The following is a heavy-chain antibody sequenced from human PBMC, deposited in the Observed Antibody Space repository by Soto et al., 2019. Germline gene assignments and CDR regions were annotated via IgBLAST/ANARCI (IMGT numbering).Heavy chain of an antibody. CDR2: IYTSGST. CDR1: GGSISSYY. V-gene: IGHV4-4*07. CDR3: ARGGAAAGTYYHYYGMDV. D-gene: IGHD6-13*01. Sequence: SETLSLTCTVSGGSISSYYWSWIRQPAGKGLEWIGRIYTSGSTNYNPSLKSRVTMSVDTSKNQFSLKLSSVTAADTAVYYCARGGAAAGTYYHYYGMDVWCQGPTVTVSS. J-gene: IGHJ6*02.